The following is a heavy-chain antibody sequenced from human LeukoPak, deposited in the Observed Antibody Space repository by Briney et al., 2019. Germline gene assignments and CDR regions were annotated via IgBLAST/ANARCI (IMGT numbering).Heavy chain of an antibody. CDR3: ARGPPDWGYDY. CDR2: IIPIFGTA. J-gene: IGHJ4*02. D-gene: IGHD7-27*01. V-gene: IGHV1-69*05. CDR1: GGTFSSYA. Sequence: SVKVSCKASGGTFSSYAISWVRQAPGQGLEWMGGIIPIFGTANYAQKFQGRVTMTRSTSMNTAYMELSSLKSEDTAVYYCARGPPDWGYDYWGQGTLVTVSS.